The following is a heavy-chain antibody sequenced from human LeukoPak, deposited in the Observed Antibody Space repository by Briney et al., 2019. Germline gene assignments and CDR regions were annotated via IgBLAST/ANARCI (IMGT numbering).Heavy chain of an antibody. Sequence: SETLSPTCPVSGGSVSSSRYHWGWIRQPPGKGLEWIGSIYYTGSTYYKPSLKSRVTISVDASKNQISLKLSSVTAADTAVYYCARDHCSSTSCYYGVDYWGQGTLVTVSS. CDR3: ARDHCSSTSCYYGVDY. J-gene: IGHJ4*02. V-gene: IGHV4-39*02. CDR1: GGSVSSSRYH. CDR2: IYYTGST. D-gene: IGHD2-2*01.